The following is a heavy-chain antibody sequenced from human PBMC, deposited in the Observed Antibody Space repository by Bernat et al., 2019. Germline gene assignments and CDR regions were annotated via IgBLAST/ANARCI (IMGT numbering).Heavy chain of an antibody. CDR3: ASYKGGATKDY. D-gene: IGHD5-12*01. J-gene: IGHJ4*02. CDR1: GFTFSSSW. CDR2: FDSDGSRI. Sequence: EVQLVESGGGLVQPGGSLRLSCAASGFTFSSSWMYWVRQSPGKGLVWVSGFDSDGSRITYADSVGGRFTISRDNAKKTLYLQMNSVRAEDTAVYYCASYKGGATKDYWGQGTLVTVSS. V-gene: IGHV3-74*01.